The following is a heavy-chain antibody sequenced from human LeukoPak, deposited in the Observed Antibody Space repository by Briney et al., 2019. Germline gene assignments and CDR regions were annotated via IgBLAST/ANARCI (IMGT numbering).Heavy chain of an antibody. Sequence: SETLSLICNVSGVSIKSNAHYWGWVRQPPGKGLEWIGSIFHSGSTSYNPSLKSRVTMSVDTSKNQFSLKLSSVTAADTAVYYCARVNYYGSGSYYKDLGYYYYGMDVWGQGTTVTVSS. CDR1: GVSIKSNAHY. J-gene: IGHJ6*02. D-gene: IGHD3-10*01. V-gene: IGHV4-39*07. CDR2: IFHSGST. CDR3: ARVNYYGSGSYYKDLGYYYYGMDV.